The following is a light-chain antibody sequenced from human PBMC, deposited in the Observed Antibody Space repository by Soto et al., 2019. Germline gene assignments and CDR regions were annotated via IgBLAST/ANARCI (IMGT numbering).Light chain of an antibody. CDR2: DAS. J-gene: IGKJ1*01. CDR3: QQCARSPLT. Sequence: EIVLTQSPGTLSLSPGERATLSCRASQSVPKNYLAWYQQKPGQAPRLLIDDASTRVTGIPDRFSGSGSGTDFTLTISRLEPEDSAVYYCQQCARSPLTFGQGTKEEIK. CDR1: QSVPKNY. V-gene: IGKV3-20*01.